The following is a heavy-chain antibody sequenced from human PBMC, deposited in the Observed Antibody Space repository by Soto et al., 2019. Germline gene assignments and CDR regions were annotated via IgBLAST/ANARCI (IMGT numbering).Heavy chain of an antibody. V-gene: IGHV1-69*02. Sequence: ASVKVSCKASGGTFSSYTISWVRQAPGQGLEWMGRIIPILGIANYAQKFQGRVTITADKSTSTAYMELSSLRSEDTAVYYCARVVTGYSPDENWFDPWGQGTLVTVS. D-gene: IGHD3-9*01. CDR3: ARVVTGYSPDENWFDP. J-gene: IGHJ5*02. CDR2: IIPILGIA. CDR1: GGTFSSYT.